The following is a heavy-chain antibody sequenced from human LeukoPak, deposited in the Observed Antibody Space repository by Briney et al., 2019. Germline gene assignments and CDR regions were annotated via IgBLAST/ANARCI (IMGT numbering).Heavy chain of an antibody. CDR1: GFTFSSYA. V-gene: IGHV3-30-3*01. D-gene: IGHD3-10*01. CDR3: ARGGVWFGESGYFDY. CDR2: ISYDGSNK. Sequence: GRSLRLSCAASGFTFSSYAMHWVRQAPGKGLEWVAVISYDGSNKYYADSVKGRFTISRDNSKNTLYLQMNSLRAEDTAVYYCARGGVWFGESGYFDYWGQGTLVTVSS. J-gene: IGHJ4*02.